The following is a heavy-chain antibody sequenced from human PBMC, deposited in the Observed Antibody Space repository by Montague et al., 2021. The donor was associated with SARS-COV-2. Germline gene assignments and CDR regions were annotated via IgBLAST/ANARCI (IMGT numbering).Heavy chain of an antibody. Sequence: SLRLSCAASGFTFSSYEMNWVRQAPGKGLEWVSYISSSGSTIYYADSVKGRFTIPRDNAKNSLYLQMNSLRAEDTAVYYCARSYDILTGYQSQALDYWGQGTLVTVSS. J-gene: IGHJ4*02. CDR1: GFTFSSYE. V-gene: IGHV3-48*03. CDR2: ISSSGSTI. CDR3: ARSYDILTGYQSQALDY. D-gene: IGHD3-9*01.